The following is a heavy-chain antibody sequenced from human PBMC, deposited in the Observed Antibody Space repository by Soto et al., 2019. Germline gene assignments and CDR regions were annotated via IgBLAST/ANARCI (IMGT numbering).Heavy chain of an antibody. V-gene: IGHV4-39*01. CDR3: ARNDIVVVPAARFAFDI. Sequence: QLQLQESGPGLVKPSETLSLTCTVSGGSISSSSYYWGWIRQPPGKGLEWIGSIYYSGSTYYNPSLKSRVTISVDTSKNQFSLKLSSVTAADTAVYYCARNDIVVVPAARFAFDIWGQGTMVTVSS. D-gene: IGHD2-2*01. CDR2: IYYSGST. CDR1: GGSISSSSYY. J-gene: IGHJ3*02.